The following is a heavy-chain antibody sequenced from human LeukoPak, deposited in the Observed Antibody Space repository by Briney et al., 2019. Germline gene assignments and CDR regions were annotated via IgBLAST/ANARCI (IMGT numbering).Heavy chain of an antibody. CDR1: GGSISSYY. D-gene: IGHD3-22*01. CDR2: IYYSGST. Sequence: SETLSLTCTVSGGSISSYYWSWIRQPPGKGLEWIGYIYYSGSTNYKPSLKSRVTISVDTSKNRFSLKLSSLTAADTAVYYCAGEGYDSRGYHFDYWGQGTLVTVSS. CDR3: AGEGYDSRGYHFDY. J-gene: IGHJ4*02. V-gene: IGHV4-59*01.